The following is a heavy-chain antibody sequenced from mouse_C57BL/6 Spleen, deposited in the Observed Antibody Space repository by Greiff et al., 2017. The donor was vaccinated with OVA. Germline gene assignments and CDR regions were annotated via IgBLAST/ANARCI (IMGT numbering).Heavy chain of an antibody. J-gene: IGHJ2*01. CDR2: INPSSGYT. CDR3: ARNGDYDSYYFDY. CDR1: GYTFTSYW. Sequence: QVQLQQSGAELAKPGASVKLSCKASGYTFTSYWMHWVKQRPGQGLEWIGYINPSSGYTKYNQKFKDKATLTADKSSSAAYMQLSSLTYEDSAVSYCARNGDYDSYYFDYWGQGTTLTVSS. D-gene: IGHD2-13*01. V-gene: IGHV1-7*01.